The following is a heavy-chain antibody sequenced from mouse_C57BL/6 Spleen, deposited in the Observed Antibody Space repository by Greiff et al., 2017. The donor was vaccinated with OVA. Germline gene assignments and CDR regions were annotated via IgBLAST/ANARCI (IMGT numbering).Heavy chain of an antibody. D-gene: IGHD1-1*01. CDR3: ARPGSSYVYFDY. CDR1: GYTFTSYG. J-gene: IGHJ2*01. Sequence: LQESGAELARPGASVKLSCKASGYTFTSYGISWVKQRTGQGLEWIGEIYPRSGNTYYTEKFKGKATLTTDKSSSTAYMELRSLTSAASAVYFCARPGSSYVYFDYWGQGTTLTVSS. CDR2: IYPRSGNT. V-gene: IGHV1-81*01.